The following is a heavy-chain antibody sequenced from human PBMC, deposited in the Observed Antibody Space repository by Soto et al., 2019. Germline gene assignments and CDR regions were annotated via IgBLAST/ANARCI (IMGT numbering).Heavy chain of an antibody. CDR1: GGSISSYY. D-gene: IGHD2-21*01. CDR2: IYNGGST. CDR3: ARVMYPGDLRAYQFDN. V-gene: IGHV4-59*01. J-gene: IGHJ4*02. Sequence: SETLSLTCTASGGSISSYYWSWIRQPPGKALEWIGHIYNGGSTNYNPSLKSRVIISVDMSKNQLSLKLSGLTSDDTAVYYCARVMYPGDLRAYQFDNWGQGALVTVSS.